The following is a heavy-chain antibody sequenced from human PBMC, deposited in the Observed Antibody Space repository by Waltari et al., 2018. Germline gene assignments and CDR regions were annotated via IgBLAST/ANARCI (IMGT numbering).Heavy chain of an antibody. J-gene: IGHJ4*02. CDR1: GFIFSDYD. Sequence: EVQLVESGGGLVKPGGSLRLSCAASGFIFSDYDMNWLRQAPGGGLGWVSSIGIRSGYIFYADSGKGRFTSSRDNAKNSLYLQMSGLRAEDTAVYYCARDLYASGGDYFDGWGQGTLVSVSS. V-gene: IGHV3-21*02. D-gene: IGHD2-8*01. CDR3: ARDLYASGGDYFDG. CDR2: IGIRSGYI.